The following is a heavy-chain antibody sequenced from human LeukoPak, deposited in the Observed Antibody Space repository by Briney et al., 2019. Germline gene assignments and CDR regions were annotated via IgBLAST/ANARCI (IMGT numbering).Heavy chain of an antibody. CDR1: GGSIISDGYY. D-gene: IGHD4-17*01. J-gene: IGHJ2*01. Sequence: SETLSLTCTVSGGSIISDGYYWSWIRQHPLKGLEYIAYIYSSGSTYNNPSFGGRFAVSVDTSKNQFSLKLTSVGAADTAVYYCARVTTLTRDDRGISHWYFDLWGRGAQVTVSS. CDR3: ARVTTLTRDDRGISHWYFDL. V-gene: IGHV4-31*03. CDR2: IYSSGST.